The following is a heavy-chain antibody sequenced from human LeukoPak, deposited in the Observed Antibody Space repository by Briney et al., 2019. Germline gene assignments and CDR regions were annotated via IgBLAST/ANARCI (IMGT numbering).Heavy chain of an antibody. CDR2: ISGSGGST. CDR3: AKSVRGYYYYFDY. Sequence: GGSLRLSCAASGFTFSSYAMSWVRQAPGKGLEWVSAISGSGGSTYYADSVKGRFTISRDNPKNTLYLQMNSLRAEGTAIYYCAKSVRGYYYYFDYWAREPWSPCPQ. CDR1: GFTFSSYA. V-gene: IGHV3-23*01. D-gene: IGHD3-22*01. J-gene: IGHJ4*02.